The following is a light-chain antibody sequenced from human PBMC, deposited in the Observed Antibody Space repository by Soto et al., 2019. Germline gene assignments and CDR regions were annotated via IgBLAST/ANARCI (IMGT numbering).Light chain of an antibody. CDR3: QQGSNWPPGLT. V-gene: IGKV3-11*01. J-gene: IGKJ4*01. CDR2: DAS. CDR1: QSVSSY. Sequence: EIVLTQSPATLSLSPGERTTLXXRASQSVSSYLAWYQQKPGQAPRLLXXDASIRATGIPARFSGSGSGTDFTLTISSLEPEDFAVYYCQQGSNWPPGLTFGGGTKVDIK.